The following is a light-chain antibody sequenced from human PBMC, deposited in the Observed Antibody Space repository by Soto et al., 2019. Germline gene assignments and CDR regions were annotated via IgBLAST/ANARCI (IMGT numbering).Light chain of an antibody. V-gene: IGKV1-27*01. CDR3: QKYSSVPV. CDR2: AAS. J-gene: IGKJ3*01. Sequence: DITMTQSPASLSASVGDRVTITCRASQGIRNYVAWYQQIPGKAPKLLIYAASTFQSGVPSRLSGSGSGTDFTLTINGLQPEDVATYSCQKYSSVPVFGPGTKVEI. CDR1: QGIRNY.